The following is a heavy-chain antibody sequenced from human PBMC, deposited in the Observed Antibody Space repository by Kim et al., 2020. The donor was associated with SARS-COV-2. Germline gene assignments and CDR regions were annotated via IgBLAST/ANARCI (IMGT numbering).Heavy chain of an antibody. CDR3: ATRKMITFGGDHFDY. J-gene: IGHJ4*02. Sequence: DSVKGRFTIYRDNAKNSLYLQMNSLRAEDTAVYYWATRKMITFGGDHFDYWGQGTLVTVSS. V-gene: IGHV3-11*01. D-gene: IGHD3-16*01.